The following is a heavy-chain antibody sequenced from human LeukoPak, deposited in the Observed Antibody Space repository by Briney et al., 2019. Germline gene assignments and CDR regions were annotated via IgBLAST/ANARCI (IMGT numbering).Heavy chain of an antibody. CDR2: IYYSGST. D-gene: IGHD6-19*01. V-gene: IGHV4-59*01. Sequence: SEPLSLTCTVSGGSISSYYWSWIRQPPGKGLEWIGYIYYSGSTNYNPSLKSRVTISVDTSKNQFSLKLSSVTAADTAVYYCARSPDLIAVAGTFDYWGQGTLVTVSS. CDR1: GGSISSYY. CDR3: ARSPDLIAVAGTFDY. J-gene: IGHJ4*02.